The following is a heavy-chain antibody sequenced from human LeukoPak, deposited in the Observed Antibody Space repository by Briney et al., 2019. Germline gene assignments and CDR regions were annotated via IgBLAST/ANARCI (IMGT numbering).Heavy chain of an antibody. J-gene: IGHJ4*02. V-gene: IGHV4-59*01. CDR3: ARAYWGYYFDY. CDR1: GGSISSYY. Sequence: SETLSLTCTVSGGSISSYYWSWIRQPPGKGLEWIGYIYYSGSTNYNPSLKSQVTISVDTSKNQFSLKLSSVTAAGTAVYYCARAYWGYYFDYWGQGTLVTVSS. D-gene: IGHD2-8*02. CDR2: IYYSGST.